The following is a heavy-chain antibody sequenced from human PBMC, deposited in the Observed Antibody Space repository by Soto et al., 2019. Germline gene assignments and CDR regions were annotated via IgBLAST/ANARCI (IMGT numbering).Heavy chain of an antibody. CDR2: IYYSGST. CDR1: GGSISSSRYY. V-gene: IGHV4-39*01. CDR3: ARHGFRTPTFDY. D-gene: IGHD2-21*01. J-gene: IGHJ4*02. Sequence: QLQLQESGPGLVKPSETLSLTCTVSGGSISSSRYYWGWIRQPPGKGLEWIGSIYYSGSTYYNPSLKSRVTISVDTSKNQFSLKLSSVTAADTAVYYCARHGFRTPTFDYWGQGTLVTVSS.